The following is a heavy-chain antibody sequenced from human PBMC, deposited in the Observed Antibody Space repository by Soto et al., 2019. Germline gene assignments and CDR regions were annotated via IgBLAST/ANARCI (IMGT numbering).Heavy chain of an antibody. V-gene: IGHV4-59*08. D-gene: IGHD4-4*01. Sequence: ETLSLPCTVSGGSVSSYYWSWIRQSPGKGLEWIGYIYYSGSTKYKPSLKSRVTMSVDTSKNQFSLKLSSATAADTSVYYCARHSNRNYGLYYFDYWGLGALVTVSS. CDR2: IYYSGST. CDR3: ARHSNRNYGLYYFDY. CDR1: GGSVSSYY. J-gene: IGHJ4*02.